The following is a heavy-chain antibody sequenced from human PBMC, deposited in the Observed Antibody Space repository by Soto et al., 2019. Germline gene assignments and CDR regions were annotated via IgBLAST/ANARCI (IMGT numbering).Heavy chain of an antibody. CDR1: GGSITGYY. D-gene: IGHD4-17*01. CDR3: ARRNYGEEGYFFDF. Sequence: QVQLRESGPGLVRPSETLSLTCTVSGGSITGYYLSWIRQPPGKGLEWIGYIYDSGTTTYNAALKSRVTISADTSKNPFSLNLRSVTAADAAVYYCARRNYGEEGYFFDFWGQGLLVTVSS. V-gene: IGHV4-59*12. CDR2: IYDSGTT. J-gene: IGHJ4*02.